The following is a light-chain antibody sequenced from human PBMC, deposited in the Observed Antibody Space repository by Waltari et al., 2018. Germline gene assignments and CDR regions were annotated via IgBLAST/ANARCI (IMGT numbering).Light chain of an antibody. J-gene: IGLJ2*01. CDR1: SSNIGRNY. Sequence: QSVLTQPPSASGTPGQRVTIACSGNSSNIGRNYVSHYQHLPGSAPKLVIFRNDQRPSGVPDRFSGSKSGTSASLAISDLRSEDEGDYFCAAWDDSLSGLIFGGGTKLTVL. V-gene: IGLV1-47*01. CDR3: AAWDDSLSGLI. CDR2: RND.